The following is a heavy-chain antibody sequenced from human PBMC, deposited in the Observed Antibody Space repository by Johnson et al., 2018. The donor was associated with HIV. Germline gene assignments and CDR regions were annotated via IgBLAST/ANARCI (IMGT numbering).Heavy chain of an antibody. V-gene: IGHV3-7*05. CDR1: GFTFSNVW. Sequence: VQLVESGGGLVKPGGSLRLSCAASGFTFSNVWMSWVRQAPGKGLEWVANIKQDGSEKYYVDSVKGRFTISRDNAKNSLYLQTNSLRAEDTAVYYCALEAVRSTDAFDIWGQGTMVIVSS. CDR2: IKQDGSEK. CDR3: ALEAVRSTDAFDI. D-gene: IGHD3-10*01. J-gene: IGHJ3*02.